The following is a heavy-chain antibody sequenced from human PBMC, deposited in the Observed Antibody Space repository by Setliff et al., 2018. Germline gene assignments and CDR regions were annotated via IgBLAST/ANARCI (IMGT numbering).Heavy chain of an antibody. CDR1: GYTFTNYG. V-gene: IGHV1-18*01. Sequence: ASVKVSCKASGYTFTNYGISWVRQAPGQGLEWMGWISAYNGNTNYAQKLQGRVTMTTDTSTSTAYMELRSLRSDDTAVYYCARAPAYSSTPGSYAFDIWGQGTMVTVSS. CDR2: ISAYNGNT. J-gene: IGHJ3*02. D-gene: IGHD6-13*01. CDR3: ARAPAYSSTPGSYAFDI.